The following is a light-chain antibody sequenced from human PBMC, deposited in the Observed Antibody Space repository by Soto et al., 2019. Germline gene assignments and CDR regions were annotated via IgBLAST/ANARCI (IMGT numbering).Light chain of an antibody. CDR3: QQSYSTPIT. CDR1: QSVSSSY. Sequence: EIVFTQSPGTLSLSPGERATLSCSASQSVSSSYLAWYQQKPGQAPRLVIYGASSRETGIPDRFSGSGAGTEFTLTISRLEPEDFATYYCQQSYSTPITFGQGTRLEIK. CDR2: GAS. J-gene: IGKJ5*01. V-gene: IGKV3-20*01.